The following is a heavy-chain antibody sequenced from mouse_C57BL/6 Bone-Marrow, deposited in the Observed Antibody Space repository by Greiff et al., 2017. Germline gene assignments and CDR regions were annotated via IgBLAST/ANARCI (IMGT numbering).Heavy chain of an antibody. CDR3: TLYDNGFAY. CDR2: IDPETGGT. CDR1: GYTFTDYE. J-gene: IGHJ3*01. V-gene: IGHV1-15*01. Sequence: VQLQQSGAELVRPGASVTLSCKASGYTFTDYEMRWVKQTPVHGLEWIGAIDPETGGTAYKQKFKGKAILTADKSSSTSYMELRSLTSEDSAVYYCTLYDNGFAYWGQGTLVTVSA. D-gene: IGHD2-4*01.